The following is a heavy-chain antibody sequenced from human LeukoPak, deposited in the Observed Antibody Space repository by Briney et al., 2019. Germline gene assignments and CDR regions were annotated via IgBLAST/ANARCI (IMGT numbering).Heavy chain of an antibody. Sequence: SVKVSCKASGGTFSSYAISWVRQAPGQGLEWTGGIIPIFGAANYAQKFQGRVTITADESTSTAYMELSSLRSEDTAVYYCAVDSSGYSYDFDYWGQGTLVTVSS. CDR1: GGTFSSYA. CDR2: IIPIFGAA. V-gene: IGHV1-69*01. CDR3: AVDSSGYSYDFDY. D-gene: IGHD3-22*01. J-gene: IGHJ4*02.